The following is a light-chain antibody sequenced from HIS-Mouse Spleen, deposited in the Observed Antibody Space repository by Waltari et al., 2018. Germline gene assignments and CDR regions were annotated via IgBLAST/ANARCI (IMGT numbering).Light chain of an antibody. CDR1: ALPKQY. CDR2: EDS. V-gene: IGLV3-10*01. CDR3: YSTDSSGNHRV. Sequence: SYELTQPPSVSVSPGQPARITCSGDALPKQYAYWYQQKSGQAPVLVIYEDSKRPSGIPERFSGSSSGTMATLTISGAKVEDEADYYCYSTDSSGNHRVFGGGTKLTVL. J-gene: IGLJ2*01.